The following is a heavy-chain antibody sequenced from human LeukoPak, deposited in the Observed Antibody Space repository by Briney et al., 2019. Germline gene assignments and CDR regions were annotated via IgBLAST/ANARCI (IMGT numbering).Heavy chain of an antibody. CDR2: INPSGGST. Sequence: WASVKVSCKASGYTFTSYYMHWVRQAPGQGLEWMGIINPSGGSTSYAQKFQGRVTMTRDTSTSTVYMELSSLRSEDTAVYYCAREHCSGGSCYSFDYWGQGTLVTVSS. CDR3: AREHCSGGSCYSFDY. J-gene: IGHJ4*02. D-gene: IGHD2-15*01. CDR1: GYTFTSYY. V-gene: IGHV1-46*01.